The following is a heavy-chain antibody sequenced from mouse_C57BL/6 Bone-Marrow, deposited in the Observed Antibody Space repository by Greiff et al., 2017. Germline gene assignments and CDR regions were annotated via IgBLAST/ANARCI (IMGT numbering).Heavy chain of an antibody. CDR1: GFTFSSYG. D-gene: IGHD4-1*01. CDR3: ARPNWAWFAY. Sequence: EVKVVESGGDLVKPGGSLKLSCAASGFTFSSYGMSWVRQTPDKRLEWVATISSGGSYTYYPDSVKGRFTISRDNAKNTLYLQMSSLKSEDTAMYYCARPNWAWFAYWGQGTLVTVSA. CDR2: ISSGGSYT. J-gene: IGHJ3*01. V-gene: IGHV5-6*01.